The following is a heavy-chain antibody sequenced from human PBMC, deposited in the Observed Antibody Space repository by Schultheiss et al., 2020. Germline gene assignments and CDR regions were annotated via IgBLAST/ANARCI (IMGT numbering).Heavy chain of an antibody. CDR1: GYTFTDYY. D-gene: IGHD6-6*01. CDR3: ASPYPYSTSPPFDY. V-gene: IGHV1-2*06. J-gene: IGHJ4*02. CDR2: INPNTGGT. Sequence: ASVKVSCKASGYTFTDYYMHWVRQVPGQGLEWVGRINPNTGGTNYAQRFQGRVTMTSDTSISTAYMELSRLRSDETAVYYCASPYPYSTSPPFDYWGQGTLVTVSS.